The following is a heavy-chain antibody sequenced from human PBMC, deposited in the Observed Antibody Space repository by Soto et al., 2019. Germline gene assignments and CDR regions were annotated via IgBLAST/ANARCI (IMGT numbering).Heavy chain of an antibody. J-gene: IGHJ6*02. V-gene: IGHV4-34*01. CDR3: ARARGRVLWFGEKGSYYYGMDV. CDR2: INHSGST. Sequence: SETLSLTCAVYGGSFSGYYWSWIRQPPGKGLEWIGEINHSGSTNYNPSLKSRVTISVDTSKNQFSLKLSSVTAADTAVYYCARARGRVLWFGEKGSYYYGMDVWGQGTTVTVSS. CDR1: GGSFSGYY. D-gene: IGHD3-10*01.